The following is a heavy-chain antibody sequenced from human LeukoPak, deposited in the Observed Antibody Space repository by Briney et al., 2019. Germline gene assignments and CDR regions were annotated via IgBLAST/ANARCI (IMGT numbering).Heavy chain of an antibody. CDR3: ARDTIAAAVSGAFDI. V-gene: IGHV1-69*13. CDR1: GGTFSSYA. D-gene: IGHD6-13*01. J-gene: IGHJ3*02. CDR2: IIPIFGTA. Sequence: ASVKVSCKASGGTFSSYAISWVRQAPGQGLEWMGGIIPIFGTANYAQKFQGRVTITADESTSTAYMELSSLRSEDTAVYYCARDTIAAAVSGAFDIWGQGTMVTVSS.